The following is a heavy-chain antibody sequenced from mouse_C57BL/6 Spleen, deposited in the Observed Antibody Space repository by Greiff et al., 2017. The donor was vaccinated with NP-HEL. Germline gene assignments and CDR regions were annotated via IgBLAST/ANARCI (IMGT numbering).Heavy chain of an antibody. CDR2: IRNKANGYTT. CDR3: ARWATMVTTDAMDY. Sequence: EVMLVESGGGLVQPGGSLSLSCAASGFTFTDYYMSWVRQPPGKALEWLGFIRNKANGYTTEYSASVKGRFTISRDNSQSILYLQMNALRAEDSATYYCARWATMVTTDAMDYWGQGTSVTVSS. CDR1: GFTFTDYY. D-gene: IGHD2-2*01. J-gene: IGHJ4*01. V-gene: IGHV7-3*01.